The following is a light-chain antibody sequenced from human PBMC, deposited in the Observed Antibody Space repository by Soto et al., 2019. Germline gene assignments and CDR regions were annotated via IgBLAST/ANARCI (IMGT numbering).Light chain of an antibody. J-gene: IGKJ1*01. CDR3: QQYNNWPDT. CDR1: QSVSSN. CDR2: RAS. V-gene: IGKV3-15*01. Sequence: EIVLTQSPATLSVSPGDRATLSCRASQSVSSNVAWYQQKHGQAPRLLIYRASTRATGVPARFSGSGSGTEFTLIINSLQSEDFAIYYCQQYNNWPDTFGQGTKVEIK.